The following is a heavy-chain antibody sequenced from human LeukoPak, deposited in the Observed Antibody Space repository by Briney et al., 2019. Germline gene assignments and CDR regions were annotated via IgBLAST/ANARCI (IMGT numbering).Heavy chain of an antibody. J-gene: IGHJ4*02. Sequence: GRSLRLSCAASGFTFDIYAMRWVRQAPGKGLEWVSCISWNSGSIGYADSVKGRFTLSRDNAKNSLYLQMNSLRAEDTALYYCAKGGEIVVVPAAHYFDYWGQGTLVTVSS. V-gene: IGHV3-9*01. D-gene: IGHD2-2*01. CDR1: GFTFDIYA. CDR3: AKGGEIVVVPAAHYFDY. CDR2: ISWNSGSI.